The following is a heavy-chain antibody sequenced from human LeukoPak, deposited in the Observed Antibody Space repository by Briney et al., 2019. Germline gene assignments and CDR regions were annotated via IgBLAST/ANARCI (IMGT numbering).Heavy chain of an antibody. Sequence: ASVKVSCRASGYTFTSYYMHWVRQAPGQGLEWMGIINPSGGSTSYAQKFQGRVTMTRDTSTSTVYMELSSLRSEDTAVYYCAISAMVRGVMYYFDYWGQGTLVTVSS. CDR2: INPSGGST. CDR3: AISAMVRGVMYYFDY. D-gene: IGHD3-10*01. V-gene: IGHV1-46*01. CDR1: GYTFTSYY. J-gene: IGHJ4*02.